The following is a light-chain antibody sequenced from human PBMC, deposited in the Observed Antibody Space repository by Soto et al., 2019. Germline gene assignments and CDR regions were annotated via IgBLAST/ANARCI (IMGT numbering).Light chain of an antibody. Sequence: DIQMTQSPASLSASVGDRVTISCQASQDISRYLNWYQHKPGRAPQLLINDVSSLETRVPSRFSATGSGTEFTLTINGLQPEDLATYYCQQYDIPPSTFGGGTKVAIK. CDR1: QDISRY. V-gene: IGKV1-33*01. J-gene: IGKJ4*01. CDR2: DVS. CDR3: QQYDIPPST.